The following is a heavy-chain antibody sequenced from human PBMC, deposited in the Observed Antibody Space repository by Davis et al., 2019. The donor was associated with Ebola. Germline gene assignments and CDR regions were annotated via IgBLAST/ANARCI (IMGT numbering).Heavy chain of an antibody. CDR1: GFIVSDKY. V-gene: IGHV3-53*01. J-gene: IGHJ3*01. CDR2: LGLSDDK. CDR3: AKDTSNVWFDV. D-gene: IGHD6-19*01. Sequence: GESLKISCAASGFIVSDKYMSWVRRAPGKGLEWVSTLGLSDDKYYADSVKGRFTISRDNSKNTLHLQMNSLRVEDTAIYYCAKDTSNVWFDVWGQGTMVTVSS.